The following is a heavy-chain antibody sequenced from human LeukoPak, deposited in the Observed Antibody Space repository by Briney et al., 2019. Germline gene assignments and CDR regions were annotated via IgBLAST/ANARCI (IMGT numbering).Heavy chain of an antibody. CDR3: ARDLVVVTGIPGYYYGMDV. D-gene: IGHD2-21*02. J-gene: IGHJ6*02. CDR1: GFTFSSHS. V-gene: IGHV3-21*01. Sequence: PGGSLRLSCAASGFTFSSHSMNWVRQAPGKGLEWVSSITSSSSYIFYADSVEGRFTISRDNAKNSLYLQMNSLRAEDTAVYYCARDLVVVTGIPGYYYGMDVWSRGITVTVSS. CDR2: ITSSSSYI.